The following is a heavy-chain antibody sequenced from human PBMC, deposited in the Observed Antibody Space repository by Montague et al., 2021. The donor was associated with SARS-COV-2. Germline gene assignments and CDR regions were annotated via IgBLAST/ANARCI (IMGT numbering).Heavy chain of an antibody. J-gene: IGHJ3*02. Sequence: TLSLTCTVSGGSISNGGYYCSWIRQHPGKGLEWIGYMYDSGSTYYNPPLTSRATMSLDTSKNQFSLKLSSVTAADTAVYYCGRGDGVVVAAPYIWGQGTMVTVSS. CDR3: GRGDGVVVAAPYI. CDR2: MYDSGST. CDR1: GGSISNGGYY. V-gene: IGHV4-31*03. D-gene: IGHD2-15*01.